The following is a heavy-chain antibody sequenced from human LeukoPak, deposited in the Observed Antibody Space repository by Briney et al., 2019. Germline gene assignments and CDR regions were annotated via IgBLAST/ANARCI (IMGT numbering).Heavy chain of an antibody. V-gene: IGHV3-23*01. Sequence: QAGGSLRLSCAASGFTFRSSAMSWVRQAPGKGPEWVPSISSSGTDTSYADPVKGRFTISKDNSKNTLYLQMNSLRADDTAVYYCAKQLRYCSDGYCYFDYWGQGTLVTVSS. CDR2: ISSSGTDT. J-gene: IGHJ4*02. CDR3: AKQLRYCSDGYCYFDY. D-gene: IGHD2-15*01. CDR1: GFTFRSSA.